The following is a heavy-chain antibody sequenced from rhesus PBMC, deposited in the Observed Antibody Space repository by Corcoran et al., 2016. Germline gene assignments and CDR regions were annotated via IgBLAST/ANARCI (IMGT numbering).Heavy chain of an antibody. D-gene: IGHD7-45*01. V-gene: IGHV1-138*01. CDR2: INPKTGGT. CDR1: RETSPNTI. J-gene: IGHJ4*01. Sequence: VHLVQSGAEGKKPGSHVKVPGKVSRETSPNTIINWGRLHPEQGLEWVGEINPKTGGTKFAQKSQGRVTMTRDTSTSTAYMELSSLRSEDTAVYYCGRDNWGYDYWGQGVLVTVSS. CDR3: GRDNWGYDY.